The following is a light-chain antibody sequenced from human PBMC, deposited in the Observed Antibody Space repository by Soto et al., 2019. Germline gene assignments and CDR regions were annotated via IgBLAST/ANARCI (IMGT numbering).Light chain of an antibody. CDR1: QNVGNY. Sequence: EIVLTQSPAPLSLSPGERATLSCRASQNVGNYLAWSQQKPGQAPRLLIYDSSSRATGVPARFSGSGSGTDFTLTISSLEPEDVALYYCQHRADWPITFGPGTKVDI. CDR2: DSS. V-gene: IGKV3-11*01. J-gene: IGKJ3*01. CDR3: QHRADWPIT.